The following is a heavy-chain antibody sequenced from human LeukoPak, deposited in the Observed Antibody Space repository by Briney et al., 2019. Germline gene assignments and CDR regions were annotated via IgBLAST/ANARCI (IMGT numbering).Heavy chain of an antibody. CDR3: VGDFDY. Sequence: GGSLRLSCAASGFTFSSYAMSWVRQAPGKGLEWVAFTRSDGNDKYYADSVKGRFTISRDNSKNMLYLQMNSLRADDTAVYYCVGDFDYWGQGTLVTVSS. CDR1: GFTFSSYA. D-gene: IGHD3-16*01. CDR2: TRSDGNDK. V-gene: IGHV3-30*02. J-gene: IGHJ4*02.